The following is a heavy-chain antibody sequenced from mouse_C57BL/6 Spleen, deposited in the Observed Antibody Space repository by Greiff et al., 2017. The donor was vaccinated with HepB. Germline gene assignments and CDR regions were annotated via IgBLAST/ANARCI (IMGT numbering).Heavy chain of an antibody. CDR2: ISSGSSTI. V-gene: IGHV5-17*01. CDR1: GFTFSDYG. Sequence: EVMLVESGGGLVKPGGSLKLSCAASGFTFSDYGMHWVRQAPEKGLEWVAYISSGSSTIYYADTVKGRFTISRDNAKNTLFLQMTSLRSEDTAMYYCARSGYGSSYRAWFAYWGQGTLVTVSA. D-gene: IGHD1-1*01. J-gene: IGHJ3*01. CDR3: ARSGYGSSYRAWFAY.